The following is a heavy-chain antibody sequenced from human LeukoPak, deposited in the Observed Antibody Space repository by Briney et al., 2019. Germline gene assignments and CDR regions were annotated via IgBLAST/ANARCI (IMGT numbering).Heavy chain of an antibody. CDR2: XIPIFGTA. J-gene: IGHJ4*02. V-gene: IGHV1-69*13. Sequence: SVKVSCKASGGTFSSYAISWVRQAPGQGLEXXXXXIPIFGTANYAQKFQGRVTITADESTSTAYMELSSLRSEDTAVYYCARSYYDILAGYYHREYYFDYWGQGTLVTVSS. D-gene: IGHD3-9*01. CDR1: GGTFSSYA. CDR3: ARSYYDILAGYYHREYYFDY.